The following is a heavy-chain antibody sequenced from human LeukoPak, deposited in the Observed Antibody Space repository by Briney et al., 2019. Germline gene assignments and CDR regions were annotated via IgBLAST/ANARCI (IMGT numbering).Heavy chain of an antibody. Sequence: ASVKVSCKASGYTFTSCYMHWVRQAPGQGLEWMGIINPSGGSTSYAQKFQGRVTMTRDTSTSTVYMELSSLRSEDTAVYYCAREFGQLVPDYWGQGTLVTVSS. CDR3: AREFGQLVPDY. J-gene: IGHJ4*02. CDR2: INPSGGST. D-gene: IGHD6-6*01. CDR1: GYTFTSCY. V-gene: IGHV1-46*01.